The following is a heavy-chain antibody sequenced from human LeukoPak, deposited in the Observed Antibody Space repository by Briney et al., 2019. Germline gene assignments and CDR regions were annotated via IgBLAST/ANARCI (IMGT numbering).Heavy chain of an antibody. CDR2: ISGGGGST. D-gene: IGHD6-19*01. V-gene: IGHV3-23*01. J-gene: IGHJ4*02. Sequence: PGGSLRLSCAASRFTFSNYAMSWVRQAPGKGLEWVSAISGGGGSTYYADSVKGRFTNARDNSKNRLYLQMNSLRAEDTAVYYCAKDGSSSPYYFDQWGQGTLVTVSS. CDR1: RFTFSNYA. CDR3: AKDGSSSPYYFDQ.